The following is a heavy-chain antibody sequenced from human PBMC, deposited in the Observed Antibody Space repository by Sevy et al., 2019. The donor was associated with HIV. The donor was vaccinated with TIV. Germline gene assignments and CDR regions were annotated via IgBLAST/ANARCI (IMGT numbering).Heavy chain of an antibody. CDR2: INPNSGST. CDR3: ARVFPYCSGGSCYSPYDAFDI. V-gene: IGHV1-2*02. D-gene: IGHD2-15*01. Sequence: ASVKVSCKASGYTFTSHYMHWVRQAPGQGLEWMGWINPNSGSTDYAQKFQGRVTLTRDTSISTAYLELSRLTSDDTAVYYCARVFPYCSGGSCYSPYDAFDIWGQGTMVTVSS. CDR1: GYTFTSHY. J-gene: IGHJ3*02.